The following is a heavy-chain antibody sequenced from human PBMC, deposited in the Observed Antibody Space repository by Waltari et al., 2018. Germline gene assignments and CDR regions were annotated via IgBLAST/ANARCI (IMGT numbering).Heavy chain of an antibody. D-gene: IGHD6-6*01. CDR1: GGSISSGDYY. V-gene: IGHV4-30-4*08. J-gene: IGHJ4*02. Sequence: QVQLQESGPGLVKPSQTLSLTCTVSGGSISSGDYYWSWIRQPPGKGLEWIGYIYYSGSTYYNPSLKSRVTISVDTSKNQFSLKLSSVTAADTAVYYCARDGGNGVSSSSDRRVDYWGQGTLVTVSS. CDR3: ARDGGNGVSSSSDRRVDY. CDR2: IYYSGST.